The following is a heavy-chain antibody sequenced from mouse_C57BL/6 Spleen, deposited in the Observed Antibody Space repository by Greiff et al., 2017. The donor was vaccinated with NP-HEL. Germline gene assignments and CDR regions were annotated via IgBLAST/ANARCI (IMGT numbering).Heavy chain of an antibody. CDR1: GFTFSSYG. J-gene: IGHJ3*01. CDR3: ASHSSGYVAY. V-gene: IGHV5-6*01. CDR2: ISSGGSYT. Sequence: EVQWVESGGDLVKPGGSLKLSCAASGFTFSSYGMSWVRQTPDKRLEWVATISSGGSYTYYPDSVKGRFTISRDNAKNTLYLQMSSLKSEDTAMYYCASHSSGYVAYWGQGTLVTVSA. D-gene: IGHD3-2*02.